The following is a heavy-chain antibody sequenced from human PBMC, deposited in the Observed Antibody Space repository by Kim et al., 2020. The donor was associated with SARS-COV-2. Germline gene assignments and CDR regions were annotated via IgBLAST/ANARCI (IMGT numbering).Heavy chain of an antibody. Sequence: GESLKISCKGSGYSFNTYWIVWVRQMPGKGLEWMGIIYPGDSDDRYSPSVEGQVTISADKSISTAYLQWCSLKASDTAMYFCARLYGSGNYYFDYWGQGTLVTVSS. J-gene: IGHJ4*02. V-gene: IGHV5-51*01. CDR3: ARLYGSGNYYFDY. CDR1: GYSFNTYW. D-gene: IGHD3-10*01. CDR2: IYPGDSDD.